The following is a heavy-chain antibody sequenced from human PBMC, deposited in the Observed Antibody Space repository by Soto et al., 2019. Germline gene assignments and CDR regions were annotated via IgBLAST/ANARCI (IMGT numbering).Heavy chain of an antibody. CDR3: ARGSNPSDY. J-gene: IGHJ4*02. CDR2: ISSSSSTI. Sequence: PGGSLRLSCAASGFTFSSYSMNWVRQAPGKGLEWVSYISSSSSTIYYADSVKGRFTISRDNAKNSLYLQMNSLRAEDTAVYYCARGSNPSDYWGQGTLVTVSS. CDR1: GFTFSSYS. D-gene: IGHD4-4*01. V-gene: IGHV3-48*04.